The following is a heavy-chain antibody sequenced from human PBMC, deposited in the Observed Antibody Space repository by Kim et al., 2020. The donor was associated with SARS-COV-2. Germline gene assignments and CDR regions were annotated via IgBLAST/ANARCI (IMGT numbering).Heavy chain of an antibody. D-gene: IGHD6-19*01. CDR3: ASLVAVAGTPDAFDI. CDR1: GGSISSYY. CDR2: IYTSGST. V-gene: IGHV4-4*07. Sequence: SETLSLTCTVSGGSISSYYWSWIRQPAGKGLEWIGRIYTSGSTNYNPSLKSRVTMSVDTSKNQFSLKLSSVTAADTAVYYCASLVAVAGTPDAFDIWGQGTMVTVSS. J-gene: IGHJ3*02.